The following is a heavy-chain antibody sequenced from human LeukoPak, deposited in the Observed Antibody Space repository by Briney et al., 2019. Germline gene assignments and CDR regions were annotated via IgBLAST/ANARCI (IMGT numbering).Heavy chain of an antibody. Sequence: GGSLRLSCAASGFTFSNAWMSWVRQAPGKGLEWVGRIKSKTDGGTTDYVAPVKGRFTISRDDSKNTVYVQMNSLKTEDTAVYYWTTDLWFGEFGMDVWGQGTTVIVSS. D-gene: IGHD3-10*01. CDR3: TTDLWFGEFGMDV. CDR2: IKSKTDGGTT. J-gene: IGHJ6*02. CDR1: GFTFSNAW. V-gene: IGHV3-15*01.